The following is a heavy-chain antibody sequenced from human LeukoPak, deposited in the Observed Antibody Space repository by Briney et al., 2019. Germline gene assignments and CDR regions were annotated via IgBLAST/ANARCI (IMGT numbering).Heavy chain of an antibody. CDR1: GFTLLNYA. J-gene: IGHJ4*02. V-gene: IGHV3-30-3*01. Sequence: PGRSLRHSCAASGFTLLNYAMHWVRQPPGKGREWLAVITFDGTNIYYADSVKGRLTISRDTAKSALHLQIDSLRVEDTALYYCARDRGEYYDYWGQGTLVSVSA. D-gene: IGHD2/OR15-2a*01. CDR2: ITFDGTNI. CDR3: ARDRGEYYDY.